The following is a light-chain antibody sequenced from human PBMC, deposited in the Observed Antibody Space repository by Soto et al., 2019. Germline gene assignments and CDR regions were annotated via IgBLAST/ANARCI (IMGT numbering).Light chain of an antibody. V-gene: IGLV4-60*02. CDR1: SGHSSYI. J-gene: IGLJ3*02. CDR3: ETFDSNTRV. Sequence: QSVLTQSSSASASLGSSVKLTCTLSSGHSSYIIAWHQQQPGKAPRYLMKLEGSGSYNKGSGVPDRLSGSSSGADRYLTISKLQFEDEADYYCETFDSNTRVFGGGTKLTVL. CDR2: LEGSGSY.